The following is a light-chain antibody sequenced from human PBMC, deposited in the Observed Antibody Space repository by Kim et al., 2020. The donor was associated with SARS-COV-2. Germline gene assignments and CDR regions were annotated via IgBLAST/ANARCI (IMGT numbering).Light chain of an antibody. CDR2: EVN. V-gene: IGLV2-23*02. J-gene: IGLJ2*01. CDR1: SSDVGSYKF. CDR3: CSYAGSSTFV. Sequence: QSALTQPASVSGSPGQSITISCTGTSSDVGSYKFVSWYQQHPGKAPKLMIYEVNKRPSGVSNRFSGSKSGNTASLTISGLQAEDEADYYCCSYAGSSTFVFGGGTQLTVL.